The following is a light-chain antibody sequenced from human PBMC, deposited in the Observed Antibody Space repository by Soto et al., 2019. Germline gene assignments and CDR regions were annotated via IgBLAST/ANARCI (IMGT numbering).Light chain of an antibody. J-gene: IGKJ1*01. CDR3: QQYTSYSS. CDR1: QSISSW. V-gene: IGKV1-5*03. Sequence: DIQVTQTPSTLSASVGDRVTITCRVSQSISSWLAWYQQKPGKAPKVLIYKASSLESGVPSRFSGSGSGTEFTFTISSLQPDDFATYYCQQYTSYSSLGQGTKVDIK. CDR2: KAS.